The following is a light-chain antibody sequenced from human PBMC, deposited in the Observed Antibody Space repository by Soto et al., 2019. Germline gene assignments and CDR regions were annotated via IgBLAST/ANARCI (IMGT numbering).Light chain of an antibody. Sequence: QSVLTQPHSASGTPGQRVTISRSGSSSNIGSNTVNWYQQLPGTAPKLLIYSNNQRPSGVPDRFSGSKSGTSASLAISGLQSEDEADYYCAAWDDSLNGFVVFGGGTQLTVL. V-gene: IGLV1-44*01. CDR1: SSNIGSNT. J-gene: IGLJ2*01. CDR3: AAWDDSLNGFVV. CDR2: SNN.